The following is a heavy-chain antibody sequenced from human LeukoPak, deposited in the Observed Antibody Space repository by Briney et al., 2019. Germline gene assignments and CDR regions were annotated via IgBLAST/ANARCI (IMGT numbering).Heavy chain of an antibody. D-gene: IGHD2-15*01. CDR3: AQQVGYCSSGSCYFTY. J-gene: IGHJ1*01. CDR2: IWYDGSNK. Sequence: GGSLRLSCAASGFTFSSYGMHWVRQAPGKGLEWVAVIWYDGSNKYYADSVKGRFTISRDNSKNTLYLQMNSLRAEDTAVYYCAQQVGYCSSGSCYFTYWGQGTLVTVSS. V-gene: IGHV3-33*01. CDR1: GFTFSSYG.